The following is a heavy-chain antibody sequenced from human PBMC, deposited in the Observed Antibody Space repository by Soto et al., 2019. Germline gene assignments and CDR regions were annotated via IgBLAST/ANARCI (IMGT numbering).Heavy chain of an antibody. Sequence: QVQLVQSGAEVKKPGASVKVSCKASGYTFTGYYMHWVRQAPGQGLEWMGWINPNRVGTNYAQKFQGWVTMTRDTCISTAYMELSRLRSDDTAVYYCARDVHRFGVASLGYWGQGTLVTVSS. CDR1: GYTFTGYY. D-gene: IGHD3-3*01. CDR3: ARDVHRFGVASLGY. J-gene: IGHJ4*02. CDR2: INPNRVGT. V-gene: IGHV1-2*04.